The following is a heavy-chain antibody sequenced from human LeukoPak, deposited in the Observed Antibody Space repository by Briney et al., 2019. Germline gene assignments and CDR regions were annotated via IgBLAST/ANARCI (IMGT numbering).Heavy chain of an antibody. V-gene: IGHV4-59*08. J-gene: IGHJ4*02. CDR1: GGSISSYY. CDR2: IYYSGST. D-gene: IGHD2-15*01. Sequence: PSETLSLTCTVSGGSISSYYWSWIRQPPGKGLEWIGYIYYSGSTNYNPSLKSRVTISVDTSKNQFSLKLRSVTAADTAVYYCTRHGTHSGSGTYYYPDYWGQGTLVTVSS. CDR3: TRHGTHSGSGTYYYPDY.